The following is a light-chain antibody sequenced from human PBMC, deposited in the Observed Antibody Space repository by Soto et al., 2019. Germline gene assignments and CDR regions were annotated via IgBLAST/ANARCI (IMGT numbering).Light chain of an antibody. J-gene: IGKJ1*01. Sequence: DIQMTQSPSSLSASVGDRVTITCRASQSISSYLNWYQQKPGKAPKLLIYAASSLQSGVPSRFSGSGSGTDFTLKISRVEAEDVGVYYCMQSKQLPPTFGQGTKVDI. CDR3: MQSKQLPPT. CDR2: AAS. CDR1: QSISSY. V-gene: IGKV1-39*01.